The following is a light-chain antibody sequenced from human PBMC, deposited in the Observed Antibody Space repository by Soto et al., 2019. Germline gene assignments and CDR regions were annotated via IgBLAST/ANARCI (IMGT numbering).Light chain of an antibody. J-gene: IGKJ1*01. V-gene: IGKV1-5*03. CDR1: QSISSW. CDR3: QQYNSYSPTWT. Sequence: DIQMTQSPSTLSASVGDRVTITCRASQSISSWLAWYQQKPGKAPKLLIYKASSLESEVPSRFSGSGSGTEFTLTISSLQPDDFATYYCQQYNSYSPTWTFGQGTKVDIK. CDR2: KAS.